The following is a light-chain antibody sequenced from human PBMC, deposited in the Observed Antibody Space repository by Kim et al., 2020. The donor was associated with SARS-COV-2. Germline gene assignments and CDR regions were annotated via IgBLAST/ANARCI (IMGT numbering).Light chain of an antibody. J-gene: IGLJ3*02. V-gene: IGLV3-21*04. CDR3: QVWDSSSDHRV. CDR1: NIGSKT. Sequence: SYELTQPPSVSVAPGKTARITCGGNNIGSKTVHWYQQKPGQAPVLVIYYDSDRPSGIPERFSGSHSGNTATLNISRVEAGDEADYYCQVWDSSSDHRVFGGGTQLTVL. CDR2: YDS.